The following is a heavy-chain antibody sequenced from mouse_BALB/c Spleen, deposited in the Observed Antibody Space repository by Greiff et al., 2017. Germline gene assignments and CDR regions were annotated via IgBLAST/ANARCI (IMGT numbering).Heavy chain of an antibody. J-gene: IGHJ2*01. V-gene: IGHV3-6*02. CDR3: AREDSYYYFDY. CDR2: ISYDGSN. Sequence: EVKLMESGPGLVKLSQSLSLTCSVTGYSITSGYYWNWIRQFPGNKLEWMGYISYDGSNNYNPSLKNRISITRDTSKNQFFLKLNSVTTEDTATYYCAREDSYYYFDYWGQGTTLTVSS. D-gene: IGHD1-1*01. CDR1: GYSITSGYY.